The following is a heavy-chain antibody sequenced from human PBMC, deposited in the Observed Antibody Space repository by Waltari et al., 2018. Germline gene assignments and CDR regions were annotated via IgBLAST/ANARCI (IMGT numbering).Heavy chain of an antibody. CDR2: ISSSGSTI. J-gene: IGHJ6*02. V-gene: IGHV3-48*03. D-gene: IGHD3-3*01. Sequence: EVQLVESGGGLVQPGGSLRLSCAASGFTFSSYEMNWVRQATGKGLEWVSYISSSGSTIYYADSVKGRFTISRDNAKNSLYLQMNSLRAEDTAVYYCAREWLNDFWSGYYFYGMDVWGQGTTVTVSS. CDR3: AREWLNDFWSGYYFYGMDV. CDR1: GFTFSSYE.